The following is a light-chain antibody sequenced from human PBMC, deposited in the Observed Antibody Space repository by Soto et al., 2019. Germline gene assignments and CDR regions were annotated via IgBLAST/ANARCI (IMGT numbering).Light chain of an antibody. V-gene: IGKV1-9*01. CDR3: EQLNSYPRT. CDR1: QGIRSF. J-gene: IGKJ1*01. Sequence: DIQLTQSPSFLSASVGDRVTITCRASQGIRSFLAWYQQKPGKAPKLLIYAASTLQSGVPSRFSGSGPGTEFALTISSLQPEDCATYNCEQLNSYPRTFGQGTQVEIK. CDR2: AAS.